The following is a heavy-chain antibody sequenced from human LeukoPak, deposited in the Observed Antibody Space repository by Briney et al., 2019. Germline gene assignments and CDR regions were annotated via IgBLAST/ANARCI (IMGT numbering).Heavy chain of an antibody. CDR2: IYYSGST. Sequence: SQTLSLTCTVSGGSISSGDYYWSWIRQPPGKGLEWIGYIYYSGSTYYNPSLKSRVTISVDTSKNQFSLKLSSVTAADTAVYYCARDWVGDGYNPHDAFDIWGQGTMVTVSS. CDR3: ARDWVGDGYNPHDAFDI. CDR1: GGSISSGDYY. D-gene: IGHD5-24*01. J-gene: IGHJ3*02. V-gene: IGHV4-30-4*08.